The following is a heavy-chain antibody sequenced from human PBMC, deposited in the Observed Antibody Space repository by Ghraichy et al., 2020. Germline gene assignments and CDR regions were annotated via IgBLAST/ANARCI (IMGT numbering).Heavy chain of an antibody. D-gene: IGHD6-19*01. CDR1: GFTFSSYS. CDR3: ARDLSGIAVAGTVPYYFDY. CDR2: ISSSSSTI. Sequence: GGSLRLSCAASGFTFSSYSMNWVRQAPGKGLEWVSYISSSSSTIYYADSVKGRFTISRDNAKNSLYLQMNSLRAEDTAVYYCARDLSGIAVAGTVPYYFDYWGQGTLVTVSS. V-gene: IGHV3-48*01. J-gene: IGHJ4*02.